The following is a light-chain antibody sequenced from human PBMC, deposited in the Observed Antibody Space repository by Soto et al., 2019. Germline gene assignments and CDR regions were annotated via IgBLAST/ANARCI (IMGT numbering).Light chain of an antibody. CDR1: QTGSNSY. CDR3: QQYHKWPPIT. J-gene: IGKJ5*01. CDR2: GVY. V-gene: IGKV3D-15*01. Sequence: IVLTQSPGTLSLSPGERATLSCRASQTGSNSYLAWYQHKSGQAPRLLIYGVYTRASGIPDRFSGSGPGTEFTLTISSLQSEDFAVYYCQQYHKWPPITFGQGTRLEI.